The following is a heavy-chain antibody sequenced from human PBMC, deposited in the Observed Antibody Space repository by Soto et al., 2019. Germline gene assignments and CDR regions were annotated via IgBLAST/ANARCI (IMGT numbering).Heavy chain of an antibody. J-gene: IGHJ4*02. CDR3: ARVLPWFGAVDY. Sequence: QVHLQQWGAGLLEPSETLSLTCAVSGVSFDGFLWTGIRQSPGKGLEWIGEISRAGGSNYNPSLNGRVTIALDTSKDQFSLRLRSVTAADTAVYYCARVLPWFGAVDYWGQGTPVTVSS. D-gene: IGHD3-16*01. CDR2: ISRAGGS. CDR1: GVSFDGFL. V-gene: IGHV4-34*01.